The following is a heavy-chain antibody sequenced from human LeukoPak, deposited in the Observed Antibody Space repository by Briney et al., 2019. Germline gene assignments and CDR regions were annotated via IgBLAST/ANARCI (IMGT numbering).Heavy chain of an antibody. Sequence: PSEALSLTCTVSDDSISDYYRGWIRQPPGKGLEWIGYIHNSGTSTYNLSLKSRVTISADTSKNQFSLKLNSMTTADTAVYYCTRGAGWLIDYWGQGILVTVSS. D-gene: IGHD3-16*01. V-gene: IGHV4-59*01. CDR1: DDSISDYY. CDR3: TRGAGWLIDY. CDR2: IHNSGTS. J-gene: IGHJ4*02.